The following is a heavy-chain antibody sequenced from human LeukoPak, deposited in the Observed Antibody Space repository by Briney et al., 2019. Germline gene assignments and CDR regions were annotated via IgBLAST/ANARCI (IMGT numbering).Heavy chain of an antibody. Sequence: PGGSLRLSCAGSGFTFSTYAMYWVRQAPVKGLEWVSVIGGNGGSTCYADSVKGRFTISRDTSKNTLYLQINSLRVEDTAVYYCIVFGDSNHWGQGTLVTVSS. CDR3: IVFGDSNH. J-gene: IGHJ5*02. V-gene: IGHV3-23*01. CDR1: GFTFSTYA. D-gene: IGHD4-17*01. CDR2: IGGNGGST.